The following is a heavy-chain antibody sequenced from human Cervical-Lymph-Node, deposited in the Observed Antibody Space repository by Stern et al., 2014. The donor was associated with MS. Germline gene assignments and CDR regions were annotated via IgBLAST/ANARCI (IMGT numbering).Heavy chain of an antibody. CDR3: ARVTRGETVDY. CDR2: MNPNSGNT. V-gene: IGHV1-8*01. Sequence: QVQLVQSGAEVKKPGASGKVSCQASGYPFPSYDINWVRQAPGQGLEWMGWMNPNSGNTGYAQKFQGRVTMALNTSITTAYMDLRSLRSEDTAVYYCARVTRGETVDYWGQGTLVTVSS. D-gene: IGHD4-23*01. J-gene: IGHJ4*02. CDR1: GYPFPSYD.